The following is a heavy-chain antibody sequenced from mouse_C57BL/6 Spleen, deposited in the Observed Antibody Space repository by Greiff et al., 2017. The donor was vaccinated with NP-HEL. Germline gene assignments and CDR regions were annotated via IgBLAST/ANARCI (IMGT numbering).Heavy chain of an antibody. J-gene: IGHJ4*01. CDR3: ARGDIYYYGSSYNDAMDY. D-gene: IGHD1-1*01. V-gene: IGHV1-53*01. Sequence: VQLQQPGTELVKPGASVKLSCKASGYTFTSYWMHWVKQRPGQGLEWIGNINPSNGGTNYNEKFKSKATLTVDKSSSTAYMQLSSLTSEYSAVYYCARGDIYYYGSSYNDAMDYWGQGTSVTVSS. CDR1: GYTFTSYW. CDR2: INPSNGGT.